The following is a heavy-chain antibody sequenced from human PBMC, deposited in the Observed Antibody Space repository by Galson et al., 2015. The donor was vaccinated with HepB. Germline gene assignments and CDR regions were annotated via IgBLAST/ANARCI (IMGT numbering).Heavy chain of an antibody. Sequence: ETLSLTCAVYGGSFSGYYWSWIRQPPGKGLEWIGEINHSGSTNYNPSLKSRVTISVDTSKNQFSLKLSSVTAADTAVYYCARVGPAGRTPGYYYYYYMDVWGKGTTVTVSS. CDR1: GGSFSGYY. CDR2: INHSGST. V-gene: IGHV4-34*01. J-gene: IGHJ6*03. D-gene: IGHD2-15*01. CDR3: ARVGPAGRTPGYYYYYYMDV.